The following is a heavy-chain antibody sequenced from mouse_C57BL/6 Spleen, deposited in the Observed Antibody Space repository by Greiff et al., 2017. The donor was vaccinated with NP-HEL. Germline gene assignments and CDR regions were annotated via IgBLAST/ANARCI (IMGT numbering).Heavy chain of an antibody. CDR3: TRWGFLGAMDD. D-gene: IGHD3-1*01. J-gene: IGHJ4*01. CDR2: IDPSDSYT. V-gene: IGHV1-50*01. Sequence: QVQLQQPGAELVKPGASVKLSCKASGYTFTSYWMQWVKQRPGQGLEWIGEIDPSDSYTNYNQKFKGKATLTVDTSSSTAYMQLSSLTSEDSAVYYGTRWGFLGAMDDWGQGTSVTVSS. CDR1: GYTFTSYW.